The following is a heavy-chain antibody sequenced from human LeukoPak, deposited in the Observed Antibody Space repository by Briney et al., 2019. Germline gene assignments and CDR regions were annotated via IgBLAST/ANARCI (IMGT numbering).Heavy chain of an antibody. CDR3: ARGGTAFDI. CDR1: GGSISSGHSS. Sequence: PSQTLSLTCAVSGGSISSGHSSWNWFRQPPGKGLVWIGYIYHSGSTYYNPSLKSRVDISVDRSKNQFSLKLRSVTAADTALYYCARGGTAFDIWGQGTMVTVSS. V-gene: IGHV4-30-2*01. CDR2: IYHSGST. D-gene: IGHD1-26*01. J-gene: IGHJ3*02.